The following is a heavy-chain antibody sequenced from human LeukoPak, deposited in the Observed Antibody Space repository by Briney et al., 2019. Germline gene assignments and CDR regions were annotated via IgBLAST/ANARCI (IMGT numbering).Heavy chain of an antibody. CDR2: ISGSGGST. D-gene: IGHD1-26*01. V-gene: IGHV3-23*01. J-gene: IGHJ4*02. CDR1: GFTFSSYA. CDR3: ASSRGQWELDPFDY. Sequence: PGGSLRLSCAAYGFTFSSYAMSWVRQAPGKGLEWVSAISGSGGSTYYADSVKGRFTISRDNSKNTLYLQMNSLRAEDTAVYYCASSRGQWELDPFDYWGQGTLVTVSS.